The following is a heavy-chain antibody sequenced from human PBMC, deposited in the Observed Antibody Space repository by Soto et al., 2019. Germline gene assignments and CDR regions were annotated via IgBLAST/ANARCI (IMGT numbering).Heavy chain of an antibody. V-gene: IGHV3-23*01. CDR1: GFTFSTYS. D-gene: IGHD3-16*01. CDR2: ISGNGITT. CDR3: AKANEKGPRVYDS. J-gene: IGHJ4*02. Sequence: GGSLRLSCAASGFTFSTYSMTWVRQVPGKGLEWVSAISGNGITTAYADSMKGRFTISRDNSKNTLYLQMNSLRADDTALYYGAKANEKGPRVYDSWGQGTMGTVS.